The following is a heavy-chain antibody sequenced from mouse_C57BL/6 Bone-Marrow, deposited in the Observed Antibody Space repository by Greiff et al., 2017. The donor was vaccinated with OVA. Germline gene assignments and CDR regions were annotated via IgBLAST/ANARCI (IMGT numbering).Heavy chain of an antibody. D-gene: IGHD1-1*01. CDR2: IYPGSGNT. Sequence: QVQLQQSGAEMVRPGASVKLSCKASGYTFTDYYINWVKQRPGQGLEWIARIYPGSGNTYYNEKFKGKATLTAEKSSSTAYMQLSSLTSEDSAVYVCARGPTVVASWFAYWGQGTLVTVSA. V-gene: IGHV1-76*01. J-gene: IGHJ3*01. CDR1: GYTFTDYY. CDR3: ARGPTVVASWFAY.